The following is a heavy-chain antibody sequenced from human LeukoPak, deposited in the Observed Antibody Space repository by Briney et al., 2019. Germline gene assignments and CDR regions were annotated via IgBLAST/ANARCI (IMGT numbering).Heavy chain of an antibody. D-gene: IGHD2-2*01. CDR1: GYTFTSYD. V-gene: IGHV1-8*01. CDR3: ALGYCSSTSCYESFRFDY. J-gene: IGHJ4*02. CDR2: MNPNSGDT. Sequence: ASVKVSCKASGYTFTSYDINWVRQATGQGLEWMGWMNPNSGDTGYAQKFQGRVTMTRNTSISTAYMELSSLRSEDTAVYYCALGYCSSTSCYESFRFDYWGQGTLVTVSS.